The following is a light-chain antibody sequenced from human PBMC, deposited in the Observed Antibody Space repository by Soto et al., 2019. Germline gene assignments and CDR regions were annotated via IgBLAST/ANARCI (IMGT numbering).Light chain of an antibody. CDR3: QQYYSPPFT. Sequence: DIVMTQSPDSLAVSLGERATINCKSSRSVLYTPNNNNYLAWYQQKPGQPPKLLIYWASTRESGVPDRFSGGGSGTDFTLSIRSLQAEDVAVYFCQQYYSPPFTFGPGTKVDIK. J-gene: IGKJ3*01. CDR1: RSVLYTPNNNNY. CDR2: WAS. V-gene: IGKV4-1*01.